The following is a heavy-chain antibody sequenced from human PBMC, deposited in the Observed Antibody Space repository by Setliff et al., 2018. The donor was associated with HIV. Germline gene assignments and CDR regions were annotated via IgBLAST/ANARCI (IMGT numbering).Heavy chain of an antibody. CDR1: GGSFSGHY. D-gene: IGHD3-22*01. Sequence: SETLSLTCAVYGGSFSGHYWSWIRQPLGKGLEWIGKINHSGSTNYNPSLKSRVTISVDTSRNQFSLKLNSVTAADTAVYYCARVGYYDSSFDYWGQGTLVTVSS. CDR3: ARVGYYDSSFDY. CDR2: INHSGST. V-gene: IGHV4-34*01. J-gene: IGHJ4*02.